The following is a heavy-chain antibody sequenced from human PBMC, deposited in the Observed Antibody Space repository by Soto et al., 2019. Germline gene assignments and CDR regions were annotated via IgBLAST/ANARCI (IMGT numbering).Heavy chain of an antibody. D-gene: IGHD1-26*01. V-gene: IGHV4-34*01. CDR2: INHSGST. CDR3: ARPDYSGSYSRWFDP. Sequence: QVQLQQWGAGLLKPSETLSLTCAVYGGSFTDYYWSWIRQSPGKGLEWIGEINHSGSTNYNPSLKSRATISVDTSKKHFSLKLSSVIAADTAVYYCARPDYSGSYSRWFDPWGQGTLVTVSS. J-gene: IGHJ5*02. CDR1: GGSFTDYY.